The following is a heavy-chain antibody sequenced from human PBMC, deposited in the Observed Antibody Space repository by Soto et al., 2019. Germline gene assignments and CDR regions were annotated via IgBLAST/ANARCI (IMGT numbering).Heavy chain of an antibody. Sequence: QMQLVESGGGVVQPGRSLTLSCAASDFTFSSYGIHWVRQAPGKGLEWVAVISYDGSNKQYGDSVKGRFTMSRDNSKNTVHLQMNSLRVEDTAVYYCAKDTYYHDSSGYYVFDYWGQGTLVTVSS. J-gene: IGHJ4*02. V-gene: IGHV3-30*18. CDR3: AKDTYYHDSSGYYVFDY. D-gene: IGHD3-22*01. CDR1: DFTFSSYG. CDR2: ISYDGSNK.